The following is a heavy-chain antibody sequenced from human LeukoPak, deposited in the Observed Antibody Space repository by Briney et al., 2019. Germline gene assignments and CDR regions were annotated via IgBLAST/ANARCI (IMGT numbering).Heavy chain of an antibody. CDR2: ISSSDSTI. CDR1: GFTFSSSE. J-gene: IGHJ4*02. D-gene: IGHD6-13*01. CDR3: VRDLRRAGSSFDY. V-gene: IGHV3-48*03. Sequence: GGSLRLSCAASGFTFSSSEMNWVRQAPGKGLEWVSYISSSDSTIYYADSVKGRFTISRDNAKNSLYLQMNSLRAEDTAVYYCVRDLRRAGSSFDYWGQGTLVTVSS.